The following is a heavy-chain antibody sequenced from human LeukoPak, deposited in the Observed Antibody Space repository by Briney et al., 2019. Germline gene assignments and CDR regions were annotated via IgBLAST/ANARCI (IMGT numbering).Heavy chain of an antibody. D-gene: IGHD2-15*01. J-gene: IGHJ4*02. V-gene: IGHV3-7*01. CDR2: IKQDGSGK. CDR1: GFNFSNYW. CDR3: ARGGTAGSFAY. Sequence: PGGSLRLSCAASGFNFSNYWMTWVRQAPGKGLEWVANIKQDGSGKYYVESVKGRFTISRDNASDSLHLQMSSLRVEDTAVYYCARGGTAGSFAYWGQGTLVSVSS.